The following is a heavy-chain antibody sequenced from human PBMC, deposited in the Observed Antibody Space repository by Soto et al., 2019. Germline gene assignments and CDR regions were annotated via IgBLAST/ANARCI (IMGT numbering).Heavy chain of an antibody. D-gene: IGHD6-13*01. J-gene: IGHJ5*02. CDR1: GGSISSSNW. CDR3: ARGSSSLKGWFDP. CDR2: IYHSGST. V-gene: IGHV4-4*02. Sequence: QVQLQESGPGLVKPSGTLSLTCAVSGGSISSSNWWSWVRQPPGKGLEWIGEIYHSGSTNYNPSLKTRVNISVDKSKNLFSLKLSTVTAADTAVYYCARGSSSLKGWFDPWGQGTLVTVSS.